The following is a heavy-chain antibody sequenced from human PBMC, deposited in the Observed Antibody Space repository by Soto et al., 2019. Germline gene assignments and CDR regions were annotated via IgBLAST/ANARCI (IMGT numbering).Heavy chain of an antibody. D-gene: IGHD3-10*02. CDR3: SRQMFSPDNH. CDR2: IRSKANNYAT. V-gene: IGHV3-73*01. J-gene: IGHJ5*02. Sequence: EVQLVESGGGLVQPGGSLRLSCAASGFTFSGSAIHWVRQASGKGLEWLGLIRSKANNYATAYGASVKGRFTISRDDSKNTAYLQMNSLKTEDPAIYYCSRQMFSPDNHWGQGTLVTVSS. CDR1: GFTFSGSA.